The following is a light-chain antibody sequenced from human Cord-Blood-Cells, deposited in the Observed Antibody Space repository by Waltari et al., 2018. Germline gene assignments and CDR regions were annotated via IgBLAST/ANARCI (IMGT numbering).Light chain of an antibody. J-gene: IGKJ1*01. CDR3: QQSYSTPWT. CDR2: AAS. Sequence: DIQMTHSPSSLSASVGDRVTITCRASQSISSYLNWYQQKPGKAPKLLIYAASSLQSGVPSRFSGSVSGTDFTLTISSLQPEDFATYYCQQSYSTPWTFGQGTKVEIK. V-gene: IGKV1-39*01. CDR1: QSISSY.